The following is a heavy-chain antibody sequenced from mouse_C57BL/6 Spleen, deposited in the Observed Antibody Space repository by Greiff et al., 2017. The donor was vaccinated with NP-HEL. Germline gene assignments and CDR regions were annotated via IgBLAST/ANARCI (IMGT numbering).Heavy chain of an antibody. J-gene: IGHJ3*01. CDR1: GFTFTDYY. D-gene: IGHD2-1*01. V-gene: IGHV7-3*01. CDR2: IRNKANGYTT. Sequence: EVKLMESGGGLVQPGGSLSLSCAASGFTFTDYYMSWVRQPPGKALEWFGFIRNKANGYTTEYSASVKGRFTISRYNSQSILYLQMNSLRAEDSATYYCARSPYGNFAWFAYWGQGTLVTVSA. CDR3: ARSPYGNFAWFAY.